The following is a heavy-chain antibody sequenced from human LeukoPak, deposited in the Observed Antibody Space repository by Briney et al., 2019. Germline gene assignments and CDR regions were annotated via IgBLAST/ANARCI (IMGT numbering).Heavy chain of an antibody. J-gene: IGHJ4*02. V-gene: IGHV3-7*01. CDR2: IKEDGSER. CDR3: ARDLYGDYFFDY. CDR1: GFTFSSYY. D-gene: IGHD4-17*01. Sequence: GGSLRLSCVASGFTFSSYYMSWVRQAPGKGLEWVANIKEDGSERYYVDSMKGRFTISRDNAKNSLYLQMNSPRAEDTAVYYCARDLYGDYFFDYWGQGTLVTVSS.